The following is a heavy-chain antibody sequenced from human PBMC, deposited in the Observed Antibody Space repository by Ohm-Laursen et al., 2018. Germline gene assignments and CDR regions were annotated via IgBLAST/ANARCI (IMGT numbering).Heavy chain of an antibody. CDR2: ISAYNGNT. D-gene: IGHD6-6*01. J-gene: IGHJ6*02. CDR3: ASLYSSSSYYYYGMDV. V-gene: IGHV1-18*01. CDR1: GYTFTSYG. Sequence: GASVKVSCKASGYTFTSYGISWVRQAPGQGLEWMGWISAYNGNTNYAQKLQGRVTMTTDTSTSTAYMEPRSLRSDDTAVYYCASLYSSSSYYYYGMDVWGQGTTVTVSS.